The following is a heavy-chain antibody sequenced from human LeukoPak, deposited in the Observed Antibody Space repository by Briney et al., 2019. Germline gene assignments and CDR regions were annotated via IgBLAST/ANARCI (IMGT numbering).Heavy chain of an antibody. CDR3: ARADNPDSSGYYPFDY. J-gene: IGHJ4*02. Sequence: ASVKVSCKASGYTLTSYGISWVRQAPGQGLEWMGWISAYNGNTNYAQKLQGRVTMTTDTSTSTAYMELRSLRSDDTAVYYCARADNPDSSGYYPFDYWGQGTLVTVSS. D-gene: IGHD3-22*01. CDR2: ISAYNGNT. V-gene: IGHV1-18*01. CDR1: GYTLTSYG.